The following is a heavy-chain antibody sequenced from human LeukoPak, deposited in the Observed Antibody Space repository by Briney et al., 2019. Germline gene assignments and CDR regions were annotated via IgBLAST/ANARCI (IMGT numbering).Heavy chain of an antibody. D-gene: IGHD3-10*01. V-gene: IGHV3-23*01. Sequence: GGSLRLSCAATGFTFSSYAMSWVRQAPGRGREWVSAISGSGGSTYYADSVKGRVTISRDNSKNTLYLQMNSLRAEDTAVYDCAKGAPMVRVVISYFDYWRQGTLVSVSS. CDR3: AKGAPMVRVVISYFDY. J-gene: IGHJ4*02. CDR2: ISGSGGST. CDR1: GFTFSSYA.